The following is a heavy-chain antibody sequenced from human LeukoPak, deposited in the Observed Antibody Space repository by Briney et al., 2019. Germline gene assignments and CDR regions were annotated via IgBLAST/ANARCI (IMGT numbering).Heavy chain of an antibody. D-gene: IGHD3-10*01. CDR3: ARGSLSPGNY. V-gene: IGHV1-2*06. Sequence: ASVKVSYKASGYTFTGYYIHWVRQAPGQGLEWMGRIKPDSGGTNYAQKFQGRVTLTRDTSISTAYMELSRLRSDDTAMYYCARGSLSPGNYWGQGTLVTVSS. J-gene: IGHJ4*02. CDR1: GYTFTGYY. CDR2: IKPDSGGT.